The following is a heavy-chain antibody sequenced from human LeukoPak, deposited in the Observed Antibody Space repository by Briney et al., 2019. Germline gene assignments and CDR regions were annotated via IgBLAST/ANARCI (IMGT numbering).Heavy chain of an antibody. D-gene: IGHD5/OR15-5a*01. Sequence: SETLSLTCTVSAGSISSSSHHWGWIRQSPGKGLEWIGSIFSGRTTYYNPSLNDRVTIFVVTSKNQFSLQLNSVTAADTSVYYCVRHDGRGGSTMGALDSWGQGSLVTVSS. V-gene: IGHV4-39*01. CDR3: VRHDGRGGSTMGALDS. CDR2: IFSGRTT. CDR1: AGSISSSSHH. J-gene: IGHJ4*02.